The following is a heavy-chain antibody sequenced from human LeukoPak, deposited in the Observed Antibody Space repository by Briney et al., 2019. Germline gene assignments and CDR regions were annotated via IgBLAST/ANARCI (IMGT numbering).Heavy chain of an antibody. CDR1: GFTFSSYA. V-gene: IGHV3-23*01. J-gene: IGHJ6*03. Sequence: PGGSLRLSCAASGFTFSSYAMNWVRQAPGKGLQWVSSISDSGDSTYYADSVKGRFTISRDTSKTTLFLQMNSLRAEDTALYYCAKRGVERVGDYHSYYYLDVWGKGTTVTVSS. D-gene: IGHD1-1*01. CDR3: AKRGVERVGDYHSYYYLDV. CDR2: ISDSGDST.